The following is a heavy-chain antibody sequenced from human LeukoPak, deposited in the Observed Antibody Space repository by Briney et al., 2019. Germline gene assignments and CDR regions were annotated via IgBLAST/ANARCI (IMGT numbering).Heavy chain of an antibody. D-gene: IGHD6-6*01. V-gene: IGHV4-61*02. Sequence: SQTLSLTCTVSGGSLSSGSYYWSWIRQPAGKGLEWIGRIYASGSTNYNPSLKSRVTMSVDTSKNQFSLKLSSVTAADTAVYYCASTMIAARPPSFDDWGQGTLVTVSS. J-gene: IGHJ4*02. CDR3: ASTMIAARPPSFDD. CDR2: IYASGST. CDR1: GGSLSSGSYY.